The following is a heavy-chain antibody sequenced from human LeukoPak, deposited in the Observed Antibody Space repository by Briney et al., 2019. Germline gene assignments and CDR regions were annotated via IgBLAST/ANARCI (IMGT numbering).Heavy chain of an antibody. CDR2: ISSSSSYI. V-gene: IGHV3-21*01. CDR1: GFTFSSYG. J-gene: IGHJ4*02. D-gene: IGHD2-2*02. CDR3: ARVGCSSTSCYNDY. Sequence: GGSLRLSCAASGFTFSSYGMNWVRQAPGKGLEWVSSISSSSSYIYYADSVKGRFTISRDNAKNSLYLQMNSLRAEDTAVYYCARVGCSSTSCYNDYWGQGTLVTVSS.